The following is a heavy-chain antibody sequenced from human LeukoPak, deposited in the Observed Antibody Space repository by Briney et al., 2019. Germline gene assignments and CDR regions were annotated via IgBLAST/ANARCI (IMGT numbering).Heavy chain of an antibody. CDR2: IYHSGST. J-gene: IGHJ4*02. CDR3: GGWRGSGSYL. Sequence: PSETLSLTCAVSGGSISSSNWWSWVRQPPGKGLEWIGEIYHSGSTNYNPSLKGRVTISVDKSKNQFSLKLSSVTAADTAVYYCGGWRGSGSYLWGQGTLVTVSS. CDR1: GGSISSSNW. V-gene: IGHV4-4*02. D-gene: IGHD3-10*01.